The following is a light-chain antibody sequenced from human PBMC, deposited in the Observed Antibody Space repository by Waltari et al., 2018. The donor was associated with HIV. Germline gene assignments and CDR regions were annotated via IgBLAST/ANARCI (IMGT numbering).Light chain of an antibody. J-gene: IGLJ2*01. CDR1: SNDVGGYNY. V-gene: IGLV2-8*01. CDR2: EVS. CDR3: SSYSGGNNFDVV. Sequence: QSALTQPPSASGSPGQSVTISCTGTSNDVGGYNYVSWYQQHPGKAPKLMIYEVSERPSGVPGRFSGSKSGNTASLTVSGLQAEDEADYYCSSYSGGNNFDVVFGGGTKLTVL.